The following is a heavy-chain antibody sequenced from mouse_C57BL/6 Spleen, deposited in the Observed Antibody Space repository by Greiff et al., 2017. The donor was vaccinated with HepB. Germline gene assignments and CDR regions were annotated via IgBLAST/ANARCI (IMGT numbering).Heavy chain of an antibody. Sequence: EVMLVESGGGLVKPGGSLKLSCVASGFTFSDYGMHWVRQAPEKGLEWVAYISSGSSTISYADTVKGRFTISRDNAKNTLFLQMTSLRSEDTAMYYCARPGITTVLAPFDDWGQGTTLTVSS. D-gene: IGHD1-1*01. CDR3: ARPGITTVLAPFDD. CDR1: GFTFSDYG. J-gene: IGHJ2*01. CDR2: ISSGSSTI. V-gene: IGHV5-17*01.